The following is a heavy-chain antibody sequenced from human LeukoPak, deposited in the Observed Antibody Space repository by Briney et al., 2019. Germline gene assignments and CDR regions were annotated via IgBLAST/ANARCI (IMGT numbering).Heavy chain of an antibody. CDR2: ISSSSSYM. J-gene: IGHJ4*02. CDR1: GFSFSRHS. CDR3: ARAYSYFFDSSGYYDDY. V-gene: IGHV3-21*01. D-gene: IGHD3-22*01. Sequence: GGSLRLSCAASGFSFSRHSMNWVRQAPGKGLDWISSISSSSSYMHYADSVKGRFTISRDNAKNSLYLQMNSLRAEDTAVYYCARAYSYFFDSSGYYDDYWGQGTLVTVSS.